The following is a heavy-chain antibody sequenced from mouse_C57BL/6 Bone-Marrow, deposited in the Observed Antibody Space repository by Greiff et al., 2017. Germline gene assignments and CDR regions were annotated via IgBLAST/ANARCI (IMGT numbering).Heavy chain of an antibody. CDR1: GYTFTSYW. V-gene: IGHV1-69*01. CDR3: ARPGQLRSYYFDY. D-gene: IGHD3-2*02. Sequence: VQLQQPGAELVMPGASVKLSCKASGYTFTSYWMHWVKPRPGQGLEWIGEIDPSDSYTNYNQKFKGKSTLTVDKSSSTAYMQLSSLTSEDSAVYYCARPGQLRSYYFDYWGQGTTLTVSS. J-gene: IGHJ2*01. CDR2: IDPSDSYT.